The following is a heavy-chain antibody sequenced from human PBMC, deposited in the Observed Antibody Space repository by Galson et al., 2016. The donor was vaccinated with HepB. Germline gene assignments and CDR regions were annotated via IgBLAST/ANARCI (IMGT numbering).Heavy chain of an antibody. J-gene: IGHJ5*02. V-gene: IGHV1-2*02. CDR3: AREWFTPTVGGRWFDP. D-gene: IGHD3-16*01. CDR2: ISPSTGAT. CDR1: GYSFTDYY. Sequence: SVKVSCKASGYSFTDYYVHWVRQAPGQGLEWMGWISPSTGATKSAQKFQDRVTMTTDTSNNTAYMELSSLTSHDTAVYYCAREWFTPTVGGRWFDPWGQGTLVTVSS.